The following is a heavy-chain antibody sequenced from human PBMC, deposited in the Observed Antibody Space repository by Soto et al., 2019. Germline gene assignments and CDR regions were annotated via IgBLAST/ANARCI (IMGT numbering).Heavy chain of an antibody. D-gene: IGHD3-10*01. CDR1: GYNFINYG. V-gene: IGHV1-18*01. CDR2: IRVHNGNT. CDR3: VRDLDGSGSYYTGY. J-gene: IGHJ4*02. Sequence: QVHLVQPGVEVKKPGASVKVSCKASGYNFINYGITWVRQAPGQGLEWMGWIRVHNGNTNYAQNLQGRVTMTTDTSTSTAYMELRSLRSDDTAVYYCVRDLDGSGSYYTGYWGPGTLVTVSS.